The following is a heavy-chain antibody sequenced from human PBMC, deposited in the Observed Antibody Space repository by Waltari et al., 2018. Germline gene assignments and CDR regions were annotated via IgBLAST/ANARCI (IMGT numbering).Heavy chain of an antibody. V-gene: IGHV5-51*01. J-gene: IGHJ5*02. Sequence: EVQLVQSGAEVKKPGESLKISCQGSGYPFTNYWIGWVRQMPGKGLEWMGIIYPGDSDTTYSPSFEGQVTISADKSISIAYLQWSSLKASDTAMYYCVRQVGTNWFDPWGQGTLVTVSS. D-gene: IGHD5-12*01. CDR3: VRQVGTNWFDP. CDR1: GYPFTNYW. CDR2: IYPGDSDT.